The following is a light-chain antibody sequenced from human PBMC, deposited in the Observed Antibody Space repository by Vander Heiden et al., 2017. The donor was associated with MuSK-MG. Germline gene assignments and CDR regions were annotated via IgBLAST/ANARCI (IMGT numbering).Light chain of an antibody. CDR1: QSVLYSANNKNY. Sequence: DIVMTQSPDSLAVSLGERATIDCKSSQSVLYSANNKNYLAWYQHKPGQPPKLLIYWASTRASGVPDRFSGSGSGTDFALTISSLQAEDVAVYYCQQYDEIPLTFGGRTKVEIK. J-gene: IGKJ4*01. V-gene: IGKV4-1*01. CDR2: WAS. CDR3: QQYDEIPLT.